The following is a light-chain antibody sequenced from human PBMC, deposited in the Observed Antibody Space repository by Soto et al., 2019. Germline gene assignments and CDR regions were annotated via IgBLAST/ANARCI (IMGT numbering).Light chain of an antibody. Sequence: AIRMTQSPSSLSASTGDRVTITCRASQGISSYLAWYQQKPGKAPKLLIYAASTLQSGVPSRFSGSGSGTDFTLSISSLQREDFATYYCQQSYITPPGTFGQGTKVDIK. CDR1: QGISSY. CDR2: AAS. V-gene: IGKV1-8*01. J-gene: IGKJ1*01. CDR3: QQSYITPPGT.